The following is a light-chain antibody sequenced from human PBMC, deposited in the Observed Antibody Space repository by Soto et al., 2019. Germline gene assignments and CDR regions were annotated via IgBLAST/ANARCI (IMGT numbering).Light chain of an antibody. V-gene: IGLV2-14*01. CDR2: EVN. Sequence: QSALTQPASVSGSPGQSITISCTGTSSDVGGYDYVSWYQLHPGKAPKLMVFEVNNRPSGVSYRFSGSKSGNTASLTISGLQAEDEADYFCSSYSSGSTLVLFGGGTKLTVL. J-gene: IGLJ2*01. CDR3: SSYSSGSTLVL. CDR1: SSDVGGYDY.